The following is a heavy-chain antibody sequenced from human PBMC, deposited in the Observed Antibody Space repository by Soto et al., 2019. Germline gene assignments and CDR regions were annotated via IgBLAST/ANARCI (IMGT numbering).Heavy chain of an antibody. D-gene: IGHD1-1*01. J-gene: IGHJ5*02. CDR1: GFSLSTSGVG. CDR2: IYWDDDK. V-gene: IGHV2-5*02. CDR3: AHSVPGNWNPGRDWFDP. Sequence: QITLKESGPTLVKPTQTLTLTCTFSGFSLSTSGVGVGWIRQPPGKALEWLALIYWDDDKRYSPSLKSRHTITNDPSKNPVLLTLTNIDPVDTATYYCAHSVPGNWNPGRDWFDPWGQGTLVTVSS.